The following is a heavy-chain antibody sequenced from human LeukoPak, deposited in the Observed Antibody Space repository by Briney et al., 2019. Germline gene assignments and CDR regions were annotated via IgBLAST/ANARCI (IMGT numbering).Heavy chain of an antibody. V-gene: IGHV4-39*01. Sequence: NASETLSLTCTVSGGSISSSSYYWGWIRQPPGKGLEWIGSIYYSGSTYYNPSLKSRVTISVDTSKNQFSLKLSSVTAADTAVYYCARHRTGGRLDYWGQGTLVTVSS. J-gene: IGHJ4*02. CDR1: GGSISSSSYY. CDR2: IYYSGST. D-gene: IGHD1-14*01. CDR3: ARHRTGGRLDY.